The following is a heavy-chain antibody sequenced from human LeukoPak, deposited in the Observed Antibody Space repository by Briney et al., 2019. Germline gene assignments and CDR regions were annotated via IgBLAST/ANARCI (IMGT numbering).Heavy chain of an antibody. J-gene: IGHJ4*02. CDR2: IKEDGSEK. CDR1: AFTFSRYW. V-gene: IGHV3-7*01. D-gene: IGHD6-13*01. Sequence: GGSLRLSCAASAFTFSRYWMTWVRQAPGKGLEWVAKIKEDGSEKYYVDSVKGRFSISRDNTKNSLYLQMNSLRAEDTAVYYCARGGYTSSWYISRDYWGQGTLVTVSS. CDR3: ARGGYTSSWYISRDY.